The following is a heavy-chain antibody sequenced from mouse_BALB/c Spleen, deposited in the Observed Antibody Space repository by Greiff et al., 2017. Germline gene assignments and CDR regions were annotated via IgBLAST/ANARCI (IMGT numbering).Heavy chain of an antibody. J-gene: IGHJ3*01. CDR3: ARHEYYDYDGGFAY. V-gene: IGHV5-12-2*01. D-gene: IGHD2-4*01. CDR1: GFTFSSYT. Sequence: DVMLVESGGGLVQPGGSLKLSCAASGFTFSSYTMSWVRQTPEQRLEWVAYISNGGGSTYYPDTVKGRFTISRDNAKNTLYLQMSSLKSEDTAMYYCARHEYYDYDGGFAYWGQGTLVTVSA. CDR2: ISNGGGST.